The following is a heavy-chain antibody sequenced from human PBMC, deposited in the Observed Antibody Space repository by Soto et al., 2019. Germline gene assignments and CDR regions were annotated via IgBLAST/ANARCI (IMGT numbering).Heavy chain of an antibody. V-gene: IGHV4-39*01. CDR2: IYYSGST. Sequence: QLQLQESGPGLVKPSETLSLTCTVSGGSISSSSYYWGWIRQPPGKGLEWIGSIYYSGSTYYNPSLKSRVTISVDTFKNQVSLQLSSVTAADTAVYYCAGRRGGGTVPFDYWGQGTLVTVSS. D-gene: IGHD3-16*01. J-gene: IGHJ4*02. CDR3: AGRRGGGTVPFDY. CDR1: GGSISSSSYY.